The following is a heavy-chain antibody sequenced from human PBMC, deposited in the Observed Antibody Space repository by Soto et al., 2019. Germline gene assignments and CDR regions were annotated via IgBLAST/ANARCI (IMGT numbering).Heavy chain of an antibody. D-gene: IGHD5-18*01. CDR1: GYTFTSYA. CDR3: ARETRGYSYGYVYYGMDV. CDR2: INAGNGNT. V-gene: IGHV1-3*01. Sequence: AASVKVSCKSSGYTFTSYAMHCVRQAPGQRLEWMGWINAGNGNTKYSQKFQGRVTITRDTSAGTAYMELSSLRSEDTAVYYCARETRGYSYGYVYYGMDVWGQGTTVTVSS. J-gene: IGHJ6*02.